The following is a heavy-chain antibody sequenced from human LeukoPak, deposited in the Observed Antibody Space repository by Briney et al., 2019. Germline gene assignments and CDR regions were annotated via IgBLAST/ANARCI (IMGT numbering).Heavy chain of an antibody. CDR2: ISAYNGNT. J-gene: IGHJ4*02. V-gene: IGHV1-18*01. CDR3: ARVSGYISGLYFDY. Sequence: ASVKVSCKASGYTFTSYGISWVRQAPGQGLEWTGWISAYNGNTNYAQKFQGRVTMTTDTSTSTAYMELRSLRSDDTAVYYCARVSGYISGLYFDYWGQGTLVTVSS. D-gene: IGHD5-18*01. CDR1: GYTFTSYG.